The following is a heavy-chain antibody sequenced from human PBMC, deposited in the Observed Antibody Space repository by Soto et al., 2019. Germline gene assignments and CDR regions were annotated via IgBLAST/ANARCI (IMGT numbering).Heavy chain of an antibody. J-gene: IGHJ4*02. CDR1: GFTFSSYG. Sequence: GGSLRLSCAASGFTFSSYGMHWVRQAPGKGLEWVAVISYDGSNKYYADSVKGRFTISRDNSKNTLYLQMNSLRAEDTAVYYCAKDLLAVAGIGLFDYWGQGTLVTVSS. CDR2: ISYDGSNK. D-gene: IGHD6-19*01. V-gene: IGHV3-30*18. CDR3: AKDLLAVAGIGLFDY.